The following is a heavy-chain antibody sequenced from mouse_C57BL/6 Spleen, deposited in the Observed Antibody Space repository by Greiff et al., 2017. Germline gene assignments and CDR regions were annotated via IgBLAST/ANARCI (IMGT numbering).Heavy chain of an antibody. CDR1: GYAFTNYL. J-gene: IGHJ4*01. V-gene: IGHV1-54*01. CDR2: INPGSGGT. Sequence: VQLQQSGAELVRPGTSVKVSCKASGYAFTNYLLEWVKQRPGQGLEWIGVINPGSGGTNYNEKFKGQATLTADKSSSTAYIQLSSMTSEDSAVYFCATPHYEEGMDYWGQGASETVSS. CDR3: ATPHYEEGMDY. D-gene: IGHD2-4*01.